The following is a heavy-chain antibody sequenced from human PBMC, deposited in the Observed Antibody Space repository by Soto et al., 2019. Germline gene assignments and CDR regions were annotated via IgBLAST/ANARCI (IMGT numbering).Heavy chain of an antibody. CDR3: AREYCSGGSCYRDAFDI. CDR1: GGTFSSYA. D-gene: IGHD2-15*01. J-gene: IGHJ3*02. CDR2: IIPIFGTA. V-gene: IGHV1-69*13. Sequence: ASVKVSCKASGGTFSSYAISWVRQAPGQGLEWMGGIIPIFGTANYAQKFRGRVTITADESTSTAYMELSSLRSEDTAVYYCAREYCSGGSCYRDAFDIWGQGTMVTV.